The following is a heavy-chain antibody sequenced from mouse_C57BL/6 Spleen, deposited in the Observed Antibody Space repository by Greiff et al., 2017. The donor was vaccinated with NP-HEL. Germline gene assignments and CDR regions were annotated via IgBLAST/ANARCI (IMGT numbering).Heavy chain of an antibody. CDR3: TRMADYDGGRFAY. D-gene: IGHD2-4*01. Sequence: VQLQQSGAELVRPGASVTLSCKASGYTFTDYEMHWVKQTPVHGLEWIGAIDPETGGTAYNQKFKGKAILTADKSSSTAYMALRSLTSEDSAVYYCTRMADYDGGRFAYWGQGTLVTVSA. CDR2: IDPETGGT. J-gene: IGHJ3*01. CDR1: GYTFTDYE. V-gene: IGHV1-15*01.